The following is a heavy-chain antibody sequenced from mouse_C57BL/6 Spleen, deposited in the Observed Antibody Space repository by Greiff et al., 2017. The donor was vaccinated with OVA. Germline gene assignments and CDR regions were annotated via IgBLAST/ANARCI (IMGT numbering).Heavy chain of an antibody. CDR2: ISDGGSYT. CDR3: ARDRPYGSPFDY. CDR1: GFTFSSYA. D-gene: IGHD1-1*01. Sequence: EVHLVESGGGLVKPGGSLKLSCAASGFTFSSYAMSWVRQTPEKRLEWVATISDGGSYTYYPDNVKGRFTISRDNAKNHLYLQMSHLKSEDTAMYYCARDRPYGSPFDYWGQGTTLTVSS. J-gene: IGHJ2*01. V-gene: IGHV5-4*01.